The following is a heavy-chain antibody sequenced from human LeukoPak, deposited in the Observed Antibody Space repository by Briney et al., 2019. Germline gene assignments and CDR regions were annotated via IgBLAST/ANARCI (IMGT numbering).Heavy chain of an antibody. CDR2: ISRSGSTQ. CDR3: ATFGGTTARPLAAEFSFDC. V-gene: IGHV3-48*01. CDR1: GFTFSSYS. J-gene: IGHJ4*02. Sequence: GGSLRLSCVSSGFTFSSYSMNWVRQAPGKGLEWVAYISRSGSTQHCADSVKGRFTISRDNAKNSLYLQMNSLRAEDTAVYYCATFGGTTARPLAAEFSFDCWGQGTLVTVSS. D-gene: IGHD1/OR15-1a*01.